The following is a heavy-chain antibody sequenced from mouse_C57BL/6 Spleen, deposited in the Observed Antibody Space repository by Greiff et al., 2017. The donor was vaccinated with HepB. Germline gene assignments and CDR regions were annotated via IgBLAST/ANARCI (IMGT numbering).Heavy chain of an antibody. D-gene: IGHD1-1*01. Sequence: QVQLKQSGPGLVAPSQSLSITCTVSGFSLTSYGVDWVRQSPGKGLEWLGVIWGVGSTNYNSALKSRLSISKDNSKSQVFLKMNSLQTDDTAMYYCASPYYGSSYAWFAYWGQGTLVTVSA. CDR3: ASPYYGSSYAWFAY. CDR1: GFSLTSYG. J-gene: IGHJ3*01. V-gene: IGHV2-6*01. CDR2: IWGVGST.